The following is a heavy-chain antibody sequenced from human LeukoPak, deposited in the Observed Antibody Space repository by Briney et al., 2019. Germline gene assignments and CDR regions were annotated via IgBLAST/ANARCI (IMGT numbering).Heavy chain of an antibody. J-gene: IGHJ4*01. D-gene: IGHD7-27*01. CDR3: ARDQILGLDWLNDY. V-gene: IGHV3-7*01. Sequence: GGSLRLSCAASGFTFSSYWMSWVRQAPGKGLEWVANIKQDGSEKYYVDSVKGRFTISRDNAKNSLYLQMNSLRAEDTAVYYCARDQILGLDWLNDYWGQGTLVAVSS. CDR2: IKQDGSEK. CDR1: GFTFSSYW.